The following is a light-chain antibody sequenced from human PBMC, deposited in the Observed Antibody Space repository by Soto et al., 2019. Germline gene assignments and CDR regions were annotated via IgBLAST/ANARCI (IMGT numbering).Light chain of an antibody. V-gene: IGLV1-47*01. J-gene: IGLJ2*01. CDR2: RNN. CDR1: SSNIGSNY. Sequence: QSVLTQPASASGTPGQRVTISCSGSSSNIGSNYVYWYQQFPGAAPKLLISRNNQRPSGVPDRFSASKSGTSASLAISGLRSEDEADYYCASWDDSLSASVVFGGGTQLTVL. CDR3: ASWDDSLSASVV.